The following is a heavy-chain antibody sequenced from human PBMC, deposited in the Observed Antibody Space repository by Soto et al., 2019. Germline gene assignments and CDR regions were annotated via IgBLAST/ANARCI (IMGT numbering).Heavy chain of an antibody. CDR2: ISSYNGDT. V-gene: IGHV1-18*01. Sequence: QVQLVQSGAEVKKPGASVKVSCKASGYTFTRSGISWVRQALGQGPEGMGWISSYNGDTNYAQTFQGRVTMTPDTSTSTAYMELRSLRSDDTAVYYCAREGVAPYYYYGMDVWGQGTPVTVSS. D-gene: IGHD5-12*01. CDR3: AREGVAPYYYYGMDV. J-gene: IGHJ6*02. CDR1: GYTFTRSG.